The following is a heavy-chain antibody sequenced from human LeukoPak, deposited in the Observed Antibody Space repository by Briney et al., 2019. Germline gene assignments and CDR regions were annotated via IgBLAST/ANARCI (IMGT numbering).Heavy chain of an antibody. CDR2: ISYDGSNK. CDR1: GFTFSSYA. CDR3: AQPFGDQCP. Sequence: GGSLRLSCAASGFTFSSYAMHWVRQAPGKGLEWVAVISYDGSNKYYADSVKGRFTISRDNSKNTLYLQMNSLRAEDTAVYYCAQPFGDQCPWGQETLVTVSS. D-gene: IGHD3-10*01. J-gene: IGHJ5*02. V-gene: IGHV3-30*04.